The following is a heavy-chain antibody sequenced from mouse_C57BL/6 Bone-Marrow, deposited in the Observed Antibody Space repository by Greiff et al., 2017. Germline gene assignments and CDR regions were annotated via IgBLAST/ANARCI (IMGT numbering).Heavy chain of an antibody. Sequence: QVQLQQSGAELVRPGASVKLSCKASGYTFTDYYINWVKQRPGQGLEWIARIYPGSGNTYYNEKFKGKATLTAEKSSSTAYMQLSSLTSEDSAVYFCAREGGSSYWYFEVWGTGTTVTVSS. V-gene: IGHV1-76*01. J-gene: IGHJ1*03. CDR2: IYPGSGNT. D-gene: IGHD1-1*01. CDR3: AREGGSSYWYFEV. CDR1: GYTFTDYY.